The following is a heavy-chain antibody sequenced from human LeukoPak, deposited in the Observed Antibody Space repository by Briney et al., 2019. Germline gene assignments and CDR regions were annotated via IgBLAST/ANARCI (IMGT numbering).Heavy chain of an antibody. D-gene: IGHD5-24*01. V-gene: IGHV4-39*01. Sequence: PSETLSLTCTVSGGSISSSSYHWGWIRQPPGKGLEWIGSIYYSGSTYYNPSLKSRVAISVGTSKNQFSLKLSSVTAADTAVYYCASRFGMDVWGQGTTVTVSS. CDR2: IYYSGST. CDR1: GGSISSSSYH. CDR3: ASRFGMDV. J-gene: IGHJ6*02.